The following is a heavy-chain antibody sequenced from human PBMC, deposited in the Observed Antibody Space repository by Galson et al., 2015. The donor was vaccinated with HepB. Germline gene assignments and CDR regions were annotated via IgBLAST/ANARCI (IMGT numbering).Heavy chain of an antibody. CDR2: INPNSGAT. J-gene: IGHJ3*02. D-gene: IGHD6-19*01. CDR1: GYTFSDNF. V-gene: IGHV1-2*02. CDR3: AREGAESDAFDI. Sequence: SVKVSCKASGYTFSDNFMHWVRQAPGQGPEWMGWINPNSGATNYAQTFLGRLTMNRDTSIKTAYMELRRLRPDDTAIYYCAREGAESDAFDIWGQGTTVTVSS.